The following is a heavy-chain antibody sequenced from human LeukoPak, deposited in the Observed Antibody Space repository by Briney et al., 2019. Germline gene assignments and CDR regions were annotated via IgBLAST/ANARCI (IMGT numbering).Heavy chain of an antibody. V-gene: IGHV3-30*02. CDR3: AKDRNPYCSSTSCYGGNWFDP. J-gene: IGHJ5*02. D-gene: IGHD2-2*01. CDR1: GFTFSSYG. CDR2: IRYDGSNK. Sequence: GGSLRLSCAASGFTFSSYGMHWVRQAPGKGLEWVAFIRYDGSNKYYADSVKGRFTISRDNSKNTLYLQMNSLRAEDTAVYYCAKDRNPYCSSTSCYGGNWFDPWGQGTLVTVSS.